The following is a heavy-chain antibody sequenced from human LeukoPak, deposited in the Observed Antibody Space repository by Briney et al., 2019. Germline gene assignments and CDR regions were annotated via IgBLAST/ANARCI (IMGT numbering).Heavy chain of an antibody. CDR3: ARHRLYGDFYFDQ. J-gene: IGHJ4*02. CDR1: GDTLSGYY. D-gene: IGHD4-17*01. V-gene: IGHV1-2*02. Sequence: ASVKVSCKASGDTLSGYYIHWVRQAPGQGLEWMGWINPNSGGTNYAQNFQGRVTMTRDTSISTAYMELSRLTSDDTAMYYCARHRLYGDFYFDQWGQGTLVTVSS. CDR2: INPNSGGT.